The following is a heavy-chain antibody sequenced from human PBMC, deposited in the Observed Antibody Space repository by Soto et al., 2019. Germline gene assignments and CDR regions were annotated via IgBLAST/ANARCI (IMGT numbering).Heavy chain of an antibody. CDR2: ISAYNGNT. J-gene: IGHJ4*02. V-gene: IGHV1-18*01. CDR3: ARDKGDGSGSYYGY. Sequence: QVQLVQSGAEVKKPGASVKVYCKASGYRFTSYGISWVRQAPGQGLEWMGWISAYNGNTNYAQKLQGRVTMTTGTSTSTAYMERRSLRSDDTAVYYCARDKGDGSGSYYGYWGQGTLVTVSS. D-gene: IGHD3-10*01. CDR1: GYRFTSYG.